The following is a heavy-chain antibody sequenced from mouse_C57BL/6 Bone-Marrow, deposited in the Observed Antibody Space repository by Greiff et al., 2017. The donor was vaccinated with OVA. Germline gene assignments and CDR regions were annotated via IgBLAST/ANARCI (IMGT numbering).Heavy chain of an antibody. D-gene: IGHD1-1*01. CDR3: ARGPIYYYGFDY. Sequence: QVQLKQSGAELARPGASVKLSCKASGYTFTSYGISWVKQRTGQGLEWIGEIYPRSGNTYYNEKFKGKATLTADKSSSTAYMELRSLTSEDSAVYFCARGPIYYYGFDYWGQGTTLTVSS. V-gene: IGHV1-81*01. CDR2: IYPRSGNT. CDR1: GYTFTSYG. J-gene: IGHJ2*01.